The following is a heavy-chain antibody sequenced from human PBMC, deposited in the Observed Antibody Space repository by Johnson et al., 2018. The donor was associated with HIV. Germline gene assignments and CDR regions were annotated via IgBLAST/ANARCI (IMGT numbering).Heavy chain of an antibody. CDR1: PIIFTNTW. CDR3: AKAVAKVGAGMSFDF. J-gene: IGHJ3*01. CDR2: IIGSGGSP. Sequence: VQLVESGGGLVRPGGSLRLSCAVSPIIFTNTWMTWVRQAPGKGLEWVSAIIGSGGSPYYADSVKGRFPISRDNSKNTLYLQMSSLRAEDTAVYYCAKAVAKVGAGMSFDFWGQGTMVTVSS. V-gene: IGHV3-23*04. D-gene: IGHD1-26*01.